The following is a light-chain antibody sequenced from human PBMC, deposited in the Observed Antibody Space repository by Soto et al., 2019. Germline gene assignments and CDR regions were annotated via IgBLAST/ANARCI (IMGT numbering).Light chain of an antibody. J-gene: IGLJ2*01. Sequence: QSVLTQPPSVSAAPGQKVTISCSGSSSNIGNNYVSWYQQLTGTAPKLLIYDNNKRPSGIPNRFSGSESGTSATLGITGLQTGDEADYYCGTWDSSLNLVVFGGGTKLTVL. CDR2: DNN. V-gene: IGLV1-51*01. CDR3: GTWDSSLNLVV. CDR1: SSNIGNNY.